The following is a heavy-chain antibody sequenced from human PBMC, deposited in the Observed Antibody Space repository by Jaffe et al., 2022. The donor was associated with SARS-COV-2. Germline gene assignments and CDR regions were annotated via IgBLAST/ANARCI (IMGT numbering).Heavy chain of an antibody. D-gene: IGHD3-9*01. CDR2: MRGNGNYT. J-gene: IGHJ4*02. CDR1: GFTFSSFA. CDR3: AKDYSIVNYDILTGHYRFAYFDY. V-gene: IGHV3-23*01. Sequence: EVQLLESGGGLVQPGGSLRLSCVASGFTFSSFAMSWVRQAPGKGLEWVSAMRGNGNYTYYAETVKGRFTISRDNSKNTLFLQMNNLRAEDTALYYCAKDYSIVNYDILTGHYRFAYFDYWGQGALVTVSS.